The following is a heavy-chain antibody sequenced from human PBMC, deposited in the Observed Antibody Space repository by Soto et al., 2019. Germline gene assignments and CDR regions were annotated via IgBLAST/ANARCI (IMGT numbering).Heavy chain of an antibody. Sequence: EVQLVESGGGLVQPGRSLRLSCAASGFTFDDYAMHWVRQAPGKGLEWVSGISWNSGSIGYADSVKGRFTISRDNAKNSLYLQMNSLRAEDTALYYCAKDPGYSGYDATYFDYWGQGTLVTVSS. CDR2: ISWNSGSI. V-gene: IGHV3-9*01. J-gene: IGHJ4*02. D-gene: IGHD5-12*01. CDR1: GFTFDDYA. CDR3: AKDPGYSGYDATYFDY.